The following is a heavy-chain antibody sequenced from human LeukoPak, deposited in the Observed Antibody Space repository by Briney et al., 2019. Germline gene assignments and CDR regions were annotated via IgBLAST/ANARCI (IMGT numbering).Heavy chain of an antibody. CDR3: ARGLYYESSGYYGY. CDR1: GFTYSSYW. J-gene: IGHJ4*02. CDR2: IKQDGSEK. V-gene: IGHV3-7*01. Sequence: PGGSLRLSCAASGFTYSSYWMSWVRQTPGKGLEWVANIKQDGSEKYYVDSVKGRFTISRDNAKNSLYLQMNSLRVEDTAVYYCARGLYYESSGYYGYWGRGTLVTVFS. D-gene: IGHD3-22*01.